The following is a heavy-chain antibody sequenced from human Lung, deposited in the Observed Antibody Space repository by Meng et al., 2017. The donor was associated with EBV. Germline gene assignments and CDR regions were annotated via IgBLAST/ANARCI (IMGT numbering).Heavy chain of an antibody. CDR3: ARAFNRPFVRTINYNKGQIDY. J-gene: IGHJ4*02. V-gene: IGHV4-30-4*01. Sequence: QVQLEASAPELRNPSATPALTCTVFSGSISSGDYLWGWNGQPQVKVLEWIGYSYYSGGTYYNPSLKRRVIISGDTSKNQFSLKLSSVTAADTAVYYCARAFNRPFVRTINYNKGQIDYWGQGTLVTVSS. CDR2: SYYSGGT. CDR1: SGSISSGDYL. D-gene: IGHD1-1*01.